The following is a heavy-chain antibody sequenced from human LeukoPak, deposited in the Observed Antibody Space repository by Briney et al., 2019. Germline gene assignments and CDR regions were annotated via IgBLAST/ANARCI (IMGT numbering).Heavy chain of an antibody. D-gene: IGHD1-26*01. CDR2: ISSRGAT. CDR3: ATRGRSGYYYGMDV. V-gene: IGHV3-66*01. J-gene: IGHJ6*02. Sequence: GGSLRLSCAASGFIVSNNYMSWARQAPGKGLEWVSIISSRGATYYTDSVKGRFTISRVNSQNTLYLQMNSLRAEDTAVYYCATRGRSGYYYGMDVWGPGTTVTVSS. CDR1: GFIVSNNY.